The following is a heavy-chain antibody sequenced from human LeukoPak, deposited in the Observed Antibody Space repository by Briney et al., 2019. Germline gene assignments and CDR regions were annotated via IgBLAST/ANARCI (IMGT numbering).Heavy chain of an antibody. CDR3: ARDRATAPLDY. J-gene: IGHJ4*02. Sequence: SETLSLTCAVYGGSFSGYYWSWIRQPPGKGLEWIGEINHSGSTNYNPSLKSRVTIPVGTSKNQFSLKLSSVTAADTAVYYCARDRATAPLDYWGQGTLVTVSS. D-gene: IGHD5-12*01. V-gene: IGHV4-34*01. CDR2: INHSGST. CDR1: GGSFSGYY.